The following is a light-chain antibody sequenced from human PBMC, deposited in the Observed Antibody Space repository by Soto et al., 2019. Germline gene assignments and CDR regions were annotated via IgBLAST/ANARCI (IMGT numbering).Light chain of an antibody. CDR2: DVS. J-gene: IGKJ1*01. Sequence: DIQMTQSPSTLSASVGDRVTITCRASQSIGDSLAWYQQKPGKAPYLLISDVSSLERGVPSRFSGSGSGTEFTLTISSMQPDDFATFYCQQYVSSPRTFGQGTKVDIK. CDR1: QSIGDS. V-gene: IGKV1-5*01. CDR3: QQYVSSPRT.